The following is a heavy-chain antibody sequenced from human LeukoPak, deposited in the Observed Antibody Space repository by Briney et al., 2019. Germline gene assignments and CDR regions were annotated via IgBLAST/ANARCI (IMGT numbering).Heavy chain of an antibody. J-gene: IGHJ4*02. V-gene: IGHV3-49*04. CDR3: TTAGFDY. D-gene: IGHD2-21*02. CDR1: GFTFSNAW. Sequence: PGGSLRLSCAASGFTFSNAWMSWVRQAPGKGLEWVGFIRSKAYGGTTDYAASVKGRFTISRDDSKSIAYLQMNSLKTEDTAVYYCTTAGFDYWGQGTLVTVSS. CDR2: IRSKAYGGTT.